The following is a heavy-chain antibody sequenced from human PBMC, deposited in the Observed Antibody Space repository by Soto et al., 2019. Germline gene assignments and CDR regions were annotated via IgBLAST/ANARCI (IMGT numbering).Heavy chain of an antibody. CDR3: AREITAMASNYYYYYMDV. CDR1: GYSFTSYW. V-gene: IGHV5-51*01. CDR2: IYPGDSDT. J-gene: IGHJ6*03. D-gene: IGHD5-18*01. Sequence: PGESLKISCKGSGYSFTSYWIGWVRQMPGKGLEWMGIIYPGDSDTRYSPSFQGQVTISADKSISTAYLQWSSLKASDTAMYYCAREITAMASNYYYYYMDVWGKGTTVTVSS.